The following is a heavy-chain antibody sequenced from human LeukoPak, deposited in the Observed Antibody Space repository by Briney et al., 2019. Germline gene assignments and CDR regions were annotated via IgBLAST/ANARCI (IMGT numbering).Heavy chain of an antibody. J-gene: IGHJ4*02. V-gene: IGHV1-2*02. D-gene: IGHD6-19*01. Sequence: ASVKVSCKTSGYTFTGYYIHWVGQAPGQGLEWMGWHNPNSGGTNYAQKFQGRVTMTRDTSIGTAYMELSSLRSDDTAVYYCARDLRIAVPALGYWGQGTLVTVSS. CDR2: HNPNSGGT. CDR1: GYTFTGYY. CDR3: ARDLRIAVPALGY.